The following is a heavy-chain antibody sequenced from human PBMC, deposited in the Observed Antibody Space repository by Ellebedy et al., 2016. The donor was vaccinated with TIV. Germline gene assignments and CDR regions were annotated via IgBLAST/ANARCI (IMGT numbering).Heavy chain of an antibody. CDR2: IWYDGTNK. V-gene: IGHV3-33*01. CDR1: GFTFSIYG. D-gene: IGHD3-22*01. CDR3: AREDIYDSSGYHAFDI. Sequence: GESLKISGAASGFTFSIYGMHWVRQASGKGLEWVAVIWYDGTNKYYADSVKGRFTISRDNSKNTLYLQMNSLRAEDTAVYYCAREDIYDSSGYHAFDIWGQGTMVTFSS. J-gene: IGHJ3*02.